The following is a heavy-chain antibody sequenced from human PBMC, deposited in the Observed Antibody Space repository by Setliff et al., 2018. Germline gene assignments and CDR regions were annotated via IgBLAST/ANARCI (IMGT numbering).Heavy chain of an antibody. J-gene: IGHJ6*02. CDR2: THSSGNTNT. V-gene: IGHV4-4*07. CDR1: GGSISGYY. Sequence: SSETLSLTCTVSGGSISGYYWTWIRQSAGKGVEWIGRTHSSGNTNTNYSPSLKSRVTMSIDTSKNQFSLKLNSVTAADTAVYYCAREPIVGATRSFGLDVWGQGTTVTVSS. D-gene: IGHD1-26*01. CDR3: AREPIVGATRSFGLDV.